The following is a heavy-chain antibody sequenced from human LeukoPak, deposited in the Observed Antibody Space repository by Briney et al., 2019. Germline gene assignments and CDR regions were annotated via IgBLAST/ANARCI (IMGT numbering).Heavy chain of an antibody. CDR1: GYTFTSYD. Sequence: ASVTVSCTASGYTFTSYDINWVRQATGQGLEWMGWMNPNSGNTGYAQKFQGRVTITRNTSISTAYMELSSLRSEDTAVYYCARGRGSGKYYDFWSGSPYWFDPWGQGTLVTVSS. J-gene: IGHJ5*02. V-gene: IGHV1-8*03. D-gene: IGHD3-3*01. CDR2: MNPNSGNT. CDR3: ARGRGSGKYYDFWSGSPYWFDP.